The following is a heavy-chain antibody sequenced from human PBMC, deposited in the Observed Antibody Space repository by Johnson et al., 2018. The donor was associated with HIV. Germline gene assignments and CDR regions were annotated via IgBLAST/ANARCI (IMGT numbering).Heavy chain of an antibody. J-gene: IGHJ3*02. V-gene: IGHV3-30*02. D-gene: IGHD1-26*01. CDR1: GFTFSSYG. CDR2: IRYDGSNK. CDR3: ARQGSATGAFDI. Sequence: VQLVESGGGLVQPGGSLRLSCAASGFTFSSYGMHWVRQAPGKGLEWVAFIRYDGSNKYYAGSVKGRFTISRENAKNSLYLLMNRLRAGDTAVYYCARQGSATGAFDILGQGTMVTVSS.